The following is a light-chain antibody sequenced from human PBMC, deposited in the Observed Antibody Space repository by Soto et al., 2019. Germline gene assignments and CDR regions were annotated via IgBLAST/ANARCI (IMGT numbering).Light chain of an antibody. CDR2: DAS. Sequence: EIVLTQSPATLSLSPGERATLSCRASQSVSSYLAWYQQKPGQAPRLLIYDASNRATGIPARFSGSGSGTDFTLTISSLEPEDFAVYYCQQRSNWPPGGTFGPGTKVDMK. CDR3: QQRSNWPPGGT. J-gene: IGKJ3*01. V-gene: IGKV3-11*01. CDR1: QSVSSY.